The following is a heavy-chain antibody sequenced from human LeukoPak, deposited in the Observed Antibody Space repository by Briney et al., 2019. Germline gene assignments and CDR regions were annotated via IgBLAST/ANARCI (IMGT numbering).Heavy chain of an antibody. J-gene: IGHJ4*02. V-gene: IGHV4-38-2*02. CDR1: GYSISSGYY. D-gene: IGHD3-22*01. CDR3: ARRGYYDSRGYFDY. CDR2: IYHSGST. Sequence: SETLSLTCTVSGYSISSGYYWGWIRQPPGKGLEWIGSIYHSGSTYYNPSLKSRVTISLDTSKNQFSLKLSSVTAADTAVYYCARRGYYDSRGYFDYWGQGTLVTVSS.